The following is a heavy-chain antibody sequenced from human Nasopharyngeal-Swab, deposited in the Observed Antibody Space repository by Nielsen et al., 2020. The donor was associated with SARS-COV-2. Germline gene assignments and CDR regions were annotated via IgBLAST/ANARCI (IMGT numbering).Heavy chain of an antibody. D-gene: IGHD3/OR15-3a*01. CDR1: GFTFSSYW. V-gene: IGHV3-7*01. CDR2: IKQDGSEK. CDR3: ARPTWTRGHFDY. J-gene: IGHJ4*02. Sequence: GASLKISCAASGFTFSSYWMSWVRQAPGKGLEWVANIKQDGSEKYYVDSVKGRFTISRDNAKNSLYLQMNSLRAEDTAVYYCARPTWTRGHFDYWGQGTLVTVSS.